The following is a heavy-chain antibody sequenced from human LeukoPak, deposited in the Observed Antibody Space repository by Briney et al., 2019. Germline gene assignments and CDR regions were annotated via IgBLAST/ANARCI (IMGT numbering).Heavy chain of an antibody. V-gene: IGHV3-23*01. D-gene: IGHD3-22*01. CDR3: AKEYYDSSGYYYSLDY. Sequence: PGGSLRLSCAASGFTFSSYVMSWDRQAPGKGLEWVSSISASGGSTYYADSVKGRFTISRDNSKNTLYLQMNSLRAEDTAVYNCAKEYYDSSGYYYSLDYWGQGTLVTVSS. J-gene: IGHJ4*02. CDR1: GFTFSSYV. CDR2: ISASGGST.